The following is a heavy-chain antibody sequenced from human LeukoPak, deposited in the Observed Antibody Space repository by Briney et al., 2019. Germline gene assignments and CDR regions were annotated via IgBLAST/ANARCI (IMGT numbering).Heavy chain of an antibody. V-gene: IGHV1-2*04. J-gene: IGHJ4*02. Sequence: GASVTVSFTASGYTFTVYYMHWVRQAPGQGLERMGWINPNSGGTNYAQKFQGWVTMTRDTSISTAYMELSRLRSDDTAVYYCARSISGSYYADYWGQGTLVTVSS. D-gene: IGHD3-10*01. CDR2: INPNSGGT. CDR3: ARSISGSYYADY. CDR1: GYTFTVYY.